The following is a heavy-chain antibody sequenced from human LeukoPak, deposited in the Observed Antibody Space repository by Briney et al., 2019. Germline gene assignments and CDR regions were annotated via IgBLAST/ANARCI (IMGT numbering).Heavy chain of an antibody. V-gene: IGHV4-59*12. CDR2: IYPNGLT. CDR1: SGSMTDAC. Sequence: SETLSLTCTVSSGSMTDACWSWFRQAPGKGLEWLGFIYPNGLTEYSPPLRSRVSFSVATSKREATVRLSSVTASDTAVYYCTREGYCRSGYFLDFWRQGTLVTVSS. CDR3: TREGYCRSGYFLDF. J-gene: IGHJ4*02. D-gene: IGHD3-22*01.